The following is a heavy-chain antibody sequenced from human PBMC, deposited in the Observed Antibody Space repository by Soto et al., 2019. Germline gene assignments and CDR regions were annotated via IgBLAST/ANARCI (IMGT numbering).Heavy chain of an antibody. V-gene: IGHV3-23*01. J-gene: IGHJ4*02. CDR3: AKGFRGQVEGSSGWYHFDY. CDR2: ISGSGGST. Sequence: GGSLRLSCAASGFTFSSYAMSWVRQAPGKGLEWVSAISGSGGSTYYADSVKGRFTISRDNSKNTLYLQMNSLRAEDTAVYYCAKGFRGQVEGSSGWYHFDYWGQGTLVTVSS. CDR1: GFTFSSYA. D-gene: IGHD6-19*01.